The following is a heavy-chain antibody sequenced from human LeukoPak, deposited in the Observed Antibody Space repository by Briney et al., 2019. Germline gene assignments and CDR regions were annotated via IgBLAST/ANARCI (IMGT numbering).Heavy chain of an antibody. CDR3: ARDLRFFDY. Sequence: PSETLSLTCTVSGGSISSGTYYWGWIRQPPGKGLEWIGTINYSGSTFYNPSLKSRVTISVDTSKNQFSLMLNSVSAADTAVYYCARDLRFFDYWGQGALVTVSS. V-gene: IGHV4-39*07. J-gene: IGHJ4*02. CDR2: INYSGST. CDR1: GGSISSGTYY. D-gene: IGHD3-3*01.